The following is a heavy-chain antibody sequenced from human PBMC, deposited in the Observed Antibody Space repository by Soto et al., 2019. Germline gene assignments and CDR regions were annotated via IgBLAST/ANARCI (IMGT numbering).Heavy chain of an antibody. J-gene: IGHJ6*02. CDR1: GGSISSGGYY. Sequence: SETLSLTCTVSGGSISSGGYYWSWILHHPGKGLEWIGYIYYSVSTYYNPSLKSRVTISVDTSKNQFSLKLSSVTAADTAVYYCAREYSGYDINYYYYYGTEVWGQGTTVNAS. CDR3: AREYSGYDINYYYYYGTEV. CDR2: IYYSVST. V-gene: IGHV4-31*03. D-gene: IGHD5-12*01.